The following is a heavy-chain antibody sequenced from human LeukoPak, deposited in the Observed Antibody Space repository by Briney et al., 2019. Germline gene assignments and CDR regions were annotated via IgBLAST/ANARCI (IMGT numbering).Heavy chain of an antibody. V-gene: IGHV4-30-2*01. CDR2: IYHSGST. J-gene: IGHJ3*02. CDR3: AVDARGCSSTSCTDAFDI. D-gene: IGHD2-2*01. Sequence: SETLSLTCTVSGGFISSGGYYWSWIRQPPGKGLEWIGYIYHSGSTYYNPSLKSRVTISVDRSKNQFSLKLSSVTAADTAVYYCAVDARGCSSTSCTDAFDIWGQGTMVTVSS. CDR1: GGFISSGGYY.